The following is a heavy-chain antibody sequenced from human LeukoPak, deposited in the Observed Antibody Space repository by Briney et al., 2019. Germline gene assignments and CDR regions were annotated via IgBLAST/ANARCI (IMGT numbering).Heavy chain of an antibody. V-gene: IGHV1-24*01. J-gene: IGHJ3*02. CDR3: ATINSSGYPDAFDI. D-gene: IGHD3-22*01. CDR2: FDPEDGET. Sequence: GAAVTVSCKVSGYTLTELSMHWVRQAPGKGLEWMGGFDPEDGETIYAQKFQGRVTMTEDTSTDTAYMELSSLRSEDTAVYYCATINSSGYPDAFDIWGQGTMVAVSS. CDR1: GYTLTELS.